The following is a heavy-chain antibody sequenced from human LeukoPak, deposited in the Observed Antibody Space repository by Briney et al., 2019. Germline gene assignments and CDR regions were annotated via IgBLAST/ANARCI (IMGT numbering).Heavy chain of an antibody. V-gene: IGHV1-2*02. Sequence: GASVKVSCKASGYTFTGYYMHWVRQAPGQGLEWMGWINPNSGGTNYAQKFQGRVTMTRDTSISTAYMELSRLRSDDTAVYYCARDRSITIFGVVIRPLDYYYYMDVWGKGTTVTVSS. CDR1: GYTFTGYY. J-gene: IGHJ6*03. CDR3: ARDRSITIFGVVIRPLDYYYYMDV. D-gene: IGHD3-3*01. CDR2: INPNSGGT.